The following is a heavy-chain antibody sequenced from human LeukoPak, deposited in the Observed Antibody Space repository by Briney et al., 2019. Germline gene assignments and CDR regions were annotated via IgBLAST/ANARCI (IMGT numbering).Heavy chain of an antibody. CDR3: VPQEDCSRTTCQFDY. Sequence: GGSLRLSCAASGFTFSSYWMSWVRQAPGKGLVWVSRMNSDGSSISYADSVKGRFTISRDNAKNTLYLQMNNLRPEDTAVYYCVPQEDCSRTTCQFDYWGQGTLVTVSS. D-gene: IGHD2-2*01. CDR1: GFTFSSYW. J-gene: IGHJ4*02. V-gene: IGHV3-74*01. CDR2: MNSDGSSI.